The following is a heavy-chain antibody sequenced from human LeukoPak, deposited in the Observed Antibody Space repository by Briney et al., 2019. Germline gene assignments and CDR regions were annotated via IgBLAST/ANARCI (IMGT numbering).Heavy chain of an antibody. CDR1: GFTFSSYW. D-gene: IGHD3-22*01. CDR2: IKQDGSEK. CDR3: TSYRITMIVDDAFDI. V-gene: IGHV3-7*05. Sequence: GGSLRLSCAASGFTFSSYWMSWVRQAPGKGLEWVANIKQDGSEKYYVDSVKGRFTISRDNAKNSLYLQMNSLRAEDTAVYYCTSYRITMIVDDAFDIWGQGTMVTVSS. J-gene: IGHJ3*02.